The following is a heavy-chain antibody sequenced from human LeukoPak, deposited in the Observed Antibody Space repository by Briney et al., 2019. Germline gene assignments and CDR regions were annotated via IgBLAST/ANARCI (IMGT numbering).Heavy chain of an antibody. CDR2: IKQDGSEK. V-gene: IGHV3-7*01. Sequence: GGSLRLSCAASGFTFSSFEMSWVRQAPGKGLEWVANIKQDGSEKYYVDSVKGRFTISRDNAKNSLYLQMNSLRAEDTAVYYCARGRGMVYAPYYFDYWGQGTLVTVSS. CDR3: ARGRGMVYAPYYFDY. J-gene: IGHJ4*02. CDR1: GFTFSSFE. D-gene: IGHD2-8*01.